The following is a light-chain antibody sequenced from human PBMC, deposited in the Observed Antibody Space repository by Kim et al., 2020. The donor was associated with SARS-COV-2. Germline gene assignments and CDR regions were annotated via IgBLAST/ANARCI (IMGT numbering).Light chain of an antibody. V-gene: IGKV3-15*01. CDR3: QQYSSWPLT. CDR2: GAS. J-gene: IGKJ4*01. Sequence: VSPGERVTPSCRASRSVSSKLAWYRQKPGQAPRLLIYGASSRATGVPARFGGSGSGTEFTLTISSLQSEDFAVYFCQQYSSWPLTFGGGTKVDIK. CDR1: RSVSSK.